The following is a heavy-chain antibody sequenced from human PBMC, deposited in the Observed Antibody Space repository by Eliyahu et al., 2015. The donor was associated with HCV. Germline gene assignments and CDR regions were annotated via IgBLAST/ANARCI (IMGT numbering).Heavy chain of an antibody. V-gene: IGHV1-18*04. D-gene: IGHD3-22*01. CDR1: GYTFTSYG. CDR2: ISAYNGNT. J-gene: IGHJ6*03. CDR3: ARENSSGYYYGWHYYYYMDV. Sequence: QVQLVQSGAEVKKPGASVKVSCKASGYTFTSYGIXWVRQAPGQGLEWMGWISAYNGNTNYAQKLQGRVTMTTDTSTSTAYMELRSLRSDDTAVYYCARENSSGYYYGWHYYYYMDVWGKGTTVTVSS.